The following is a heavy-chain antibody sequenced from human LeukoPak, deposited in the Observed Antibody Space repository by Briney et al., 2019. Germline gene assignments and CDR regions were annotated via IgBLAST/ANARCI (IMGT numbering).Heavy chain of an antibody. J-gene: IGHJ4*02. CDR2: INHSGST. V-gene: IGHV4-34*01. CDR3: ARDRSEYSSSSGLGY. CDR1: GGSFSGYY. Sequence: SETLSLTCAVYGGSFSGYYWSWIRQPPGKGLEWIGEINHSGSTKYNPSLKSRVTISVDTSKNQFSLKLSSVTAADTAVYYCARDRSEYSSSSGLGYWGQGTLVTVSS. D-gene: IGHD6-6*01.